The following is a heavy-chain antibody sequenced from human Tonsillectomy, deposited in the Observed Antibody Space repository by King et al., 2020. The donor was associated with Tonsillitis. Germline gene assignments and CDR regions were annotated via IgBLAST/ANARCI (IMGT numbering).Heavy chain of an antibody. Sequence: QLVQSGGGVVQPGRSLRLSCAASGFTFSSYGMHWVRQAPGKGLEWVAVIWYDGSNKYYADSVKGRFTISRDNSKNTLYLQMNSLRAEDTAVYYCARDPLGYCSGGSCYSGYYYGMDVWGQGTTVTVSS. V-gene: IGHV3-33*01. D-gene: IGHD2-15*01. CDR3: ARDPLGYCSGGSCYSGYYYGMDV. J-gene: IGHJ6*02. CDR1: GFTFSSYG. CDR2: IWYDGSNK.